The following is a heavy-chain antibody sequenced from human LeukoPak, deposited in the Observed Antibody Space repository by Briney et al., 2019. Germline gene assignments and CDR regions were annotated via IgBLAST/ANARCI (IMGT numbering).Heavy chain of an antibody. V-gene: IGHV3-66*01. CDR2: IYSGGST. Sequence: GGSLRLSCAASEFSVGSNYMTWVRQAPGKGLEWVSLIYSGGSTYYADSVKGRFTISRDNSKNARYLQMNSLRAEDTAVYYCAGGPSGYHNTGGQGNLVTVSS. J-gene: IGHJ4*02. CDR3: AGGPSGYHNT. CDR1: EFSVGSNY. D-gene: IGHD5-12*01.